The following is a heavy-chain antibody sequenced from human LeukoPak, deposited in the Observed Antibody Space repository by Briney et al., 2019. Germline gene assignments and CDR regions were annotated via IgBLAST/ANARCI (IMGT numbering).Heavy chain of an antibody. Sequence: GGSLRLSCAASGFTFSRYSMNWVRQAPGKGLEWVSSIASNSAYIYYADSVKGRFTLSRDNAKNSLFLQMNSLRAEDTAIYYCARDRWDSSSFDYWGQGTLVTVSS. CDR1: GFTFSRYS. CDR3: ARDRWDSSSFDY. V-gene: IGHV3-21*03. CDR2: IASNSAYI. D-gene: IGHD6-6*01. J-gene: IGHJ4*02.